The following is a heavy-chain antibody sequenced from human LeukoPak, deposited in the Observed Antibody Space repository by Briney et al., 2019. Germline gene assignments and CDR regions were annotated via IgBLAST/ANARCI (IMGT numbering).Heavy chain of an antibody. CDR1: GFTVSSNY. CDR2: IYSGGST. Sequence: GGSLRLSCAASGFTVSSNYMGWVRQAPGKGLEWVSFIYSGGSTYYADSVKGRFTISRDNSKNTLYLQRNSLRAEDTAVYYCARGRGTVYGMDVWGQGTTVTVSS. V-gene: IGHV3-66*02. J-gene: IGHJ6*02. D-gene: IGHD4-17*01. CDR3: ARGRGTVYGMDV.